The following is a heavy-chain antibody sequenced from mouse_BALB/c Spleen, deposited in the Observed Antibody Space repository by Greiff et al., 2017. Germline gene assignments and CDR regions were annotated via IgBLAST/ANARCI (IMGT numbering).Heavy chain of an antibody. CDR2: ISSGSSTI. D-gene: IGHD1-2*01. V-gene: IGHV5-17*02. CDR1: GFTFSSFG. J-gene: IGHJ2*01. Sequence: EEHLVESGGGLVQPGGSRKLSCAASGFTFSSFGMHWVRQAPEKGLEWVAYISSGSSTIYYADTVKGRFTISRDNPKNTLFLQMTSLRSEDTAMYYCARSHKVSYGYPDYWGQGTTLTVSS. CDR3: ARSHKVSYGYPDY.